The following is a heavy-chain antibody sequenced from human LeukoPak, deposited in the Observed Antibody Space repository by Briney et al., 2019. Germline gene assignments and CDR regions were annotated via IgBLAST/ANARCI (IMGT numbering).Heavy chain of an antibody. V-gene: IGHV1-18*01. Sequence: ASVKVSCKASGYTFTSYGISWVRQAPGQGLEWMGWISAYNGNTNYAQKLQGRVTMTTDTSTSTAYMELRSLRSDDTAVYYCARIPQRNTAMVLGGAFDIWGQGTMVTVSS. CDR3: ARIPQRNTAMVLGGAFDI. CDR2: ISAYNGNT. CDR1: GYTFTSYG. D-gene: IGHD5-18*01. J-gene: IGHJ3*02.